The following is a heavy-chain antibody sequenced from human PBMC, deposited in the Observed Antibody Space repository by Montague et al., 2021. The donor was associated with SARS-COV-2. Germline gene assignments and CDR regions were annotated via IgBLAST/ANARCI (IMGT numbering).Heavy chain of an antibody. J-gene: IGHJ4*02. CDR3: SLSYCGGDCHSYNRIRNPFDS. CDR1: GFSLSSRGVG. Sequence: PALVKPTQTLTLTCTFSGFSLSSRGVGVGWLRQPPGKALEWLALVYWDDDKRYSPSLKSRLTITKDTSRKLVVLTMTNMDPVDTATYYCSLSYCGGDCHSYNRIRNPFDSWGQGTLVTVSS. CDR2: VYWDDDK. D-gene: IGHD2-21*02. V-gene: IGHV2-5*02.